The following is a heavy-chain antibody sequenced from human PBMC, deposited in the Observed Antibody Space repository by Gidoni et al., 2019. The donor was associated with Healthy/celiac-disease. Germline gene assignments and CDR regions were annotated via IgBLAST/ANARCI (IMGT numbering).Heavy chain of an antibody. CDR2: ISWNSGSI. CDR3: AKDITPGIAGSGHWFDP. CDR1: GFTFDAYA. J-gene: IGHJ5*02. D-gene: IGHD6-13*01. Sequence: EVQLVESGGGLVQPGRSLRLSCAASGFTFDAYAMHGVRQAPGKGLEWVSGISWNSGSIGYADSVKGRFTISRDNAKNSLYLQMNSLRAEDTALYYCAKDITPGIAGSGHWFDPWGQGTLVTVSS. V-gene: IGHV3-9*01.